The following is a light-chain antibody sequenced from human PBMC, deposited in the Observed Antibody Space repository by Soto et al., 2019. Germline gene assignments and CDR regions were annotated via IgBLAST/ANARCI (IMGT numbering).Light chain of an antibody. CDR2: RTD. V-gene: IGLV1-47*01. CDR1: SSSIGSNY. Sequence: QSVLTQPHSASGTPGQRVTFSCYGSSSSIGSNYVFWYQQFPGTAPKLLIYRTDQRPSGVPGRFSGSKSGTSASLAISGLRSEDEADYYCASWDDRLTGVVFGGGTKVTVL. CDR3: ASWDDRLTGVV. J-gene: IGLJ2*01.